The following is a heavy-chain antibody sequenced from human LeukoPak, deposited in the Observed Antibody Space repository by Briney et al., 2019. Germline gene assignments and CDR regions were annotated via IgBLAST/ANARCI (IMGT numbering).Heavy chain of an antibody. J-gene: IGHJ4*02. CDR1: GFTFSTYS. Sequence: GGSLRLSCVASGFTFSTYSMNWVRQAPGKGLEWVSSISYSSTYVYYADSVKGRFTISRDNAKNSLYLQMDSLRAEDTAVYYCARRYCSSTNCFAFDSWGQGTLVTVSS. CDR3: ARRYCSSTNCFAFDS. CDR2: ISYSSTYV. V-gene: IGHV3-21*01. D-gene: IGHD2-2*01.